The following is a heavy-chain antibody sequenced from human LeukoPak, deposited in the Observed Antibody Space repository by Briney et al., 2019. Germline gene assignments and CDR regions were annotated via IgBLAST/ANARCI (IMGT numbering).Heavy chain of an antibody. Sequence: PGGSLRLSCAASGFTFSSYAMSWVRQAPGKGLEWVSAISGSGGSTYYADSVKGRFTISRDNSKSTLYLQMNSLRAEDTAVYYCARGFYDSGGYYAPFDYWGQGTLVTVSS. CDR1: GFTFSSYA. J-gene: IGHJ4*02. D-gene: IGHD3-22*01. CDR3: ARGFYDSGGYYAPFDY. V-gene: IGHV3-23*01. CDR2: ISGSGGST.